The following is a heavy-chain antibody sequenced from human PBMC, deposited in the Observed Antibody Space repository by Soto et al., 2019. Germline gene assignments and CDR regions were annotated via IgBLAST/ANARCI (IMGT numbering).Heavy chain of an antibody. J-gene: IGHJ4*02. D-gene: IGHD2-2*01. Sequence: QVQLVESGGGVVQPGRSLRLSCAASGFTFSSYGMHWVRQAPGKGLECVAVIWYDGSNKYYADSVKGRFTISRDNSKNTLYLQMNSLRAEDTAVYYCARVIDIVVVPAATASDYWGQGTLVTVFS. CDR3: ARVIDIVVVPAATASDY. CDR2: IWYDGSNK. V-gene: IGHV3-33*01. CDR1: GFTFSSYG.